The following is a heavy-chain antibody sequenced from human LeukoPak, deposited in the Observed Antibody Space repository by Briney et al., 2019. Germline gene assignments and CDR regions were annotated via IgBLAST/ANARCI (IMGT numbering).Heavy chain of an antibody. CDR1: GFTFSSDW. J-gene: IGHJ4*02. D-gene: IGHD4-11*01. V-gene: IGHV3-21*01. CDR2: ISSNSRYT. CDR3: ARERTTIMSGTAIGGY. Sequence: GGSLRLSCAASGFTFSSDWMIWVRQPPGQGLEWVSSISSNSRYTYYADSVKGRFTISRNNSKNTLYLQMNSLTADDTAVYYCARERTTIMSGTAIGGYWGQGTLVTVSS.